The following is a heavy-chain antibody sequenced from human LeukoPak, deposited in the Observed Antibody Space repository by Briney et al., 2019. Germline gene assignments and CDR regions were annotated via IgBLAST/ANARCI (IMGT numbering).Heavy chain of an antibody. D-gene: IGHD3-16*02. Sequence: SETLSLTCTVSGGSISSSSYYWGWIRPPPGKGLEWIGSIYYSGSTYYNPSLKSRVTISVDTSKNQFSLKLSSVTAADTAVYYCASIVFGPLDYYGMDVWGQGTTVTVSS. V-gene: IGHV4-39*01. J-gene: IGHJ6*02. CDR2: IYYSGST. CDR1: GGSISSSSYY. CDR3: ASIVFGPLDYYGMDV.